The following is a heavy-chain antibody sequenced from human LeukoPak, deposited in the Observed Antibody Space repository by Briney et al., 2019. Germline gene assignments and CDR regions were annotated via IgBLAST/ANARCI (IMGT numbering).Heavy chain of an antibody. D-gene: IGHD3-22*01. Sequence: SETLSLTCTVSGRSISRYYWSWIRQPPGKGLEWIGYIYYSGSTNYNPSLKSRVTISVDTSKNQFSLKLSSVTAADTAVYYCAREGRHYYDSSGYYQYFDYWGQGTLVTVSS. CDR2: IYYSGST. V-gene: IGHV4-59*01. CDR3: AREGRHYYDSSGYYQYFDY. CDR1: GRSISRYY. J-gene: IGHJ4*02.